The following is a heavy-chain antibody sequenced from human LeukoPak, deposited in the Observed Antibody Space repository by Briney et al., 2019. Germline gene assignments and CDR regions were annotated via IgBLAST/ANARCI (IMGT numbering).Heavy chain of an antibody. Sequence: SETLSLTCSVSGGFNTHYYWSWIRQPPGKGLEWIGYFYHSGSTNYNPSLKSRVTISVDTSKNQFSLKLSSVTAADTAVYYCARDRGRPHYYGMDVWGQGTTVTVSS. J-gene: IGHJ6*02. CDR3: ARDRGRPHYYGMDV. CDR1: GGFNTHYY. D-gene: IGHD3-10*01. V-gene: IGHV4-59*01. CDR2: FYHSGST.